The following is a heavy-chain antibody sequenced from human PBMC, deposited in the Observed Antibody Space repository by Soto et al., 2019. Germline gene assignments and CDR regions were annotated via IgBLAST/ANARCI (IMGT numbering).Heavy chain of an antibody. V-gene: IGHV1-8*01. Sequence: ASVKVSCKASGYTFTSYDINWVRQATGQGLEWMGWMNPNSGNTGYAQKXXXRVTMTRNTSISTAYMELSSLRSEDAAVYYCARGQSNSEAFDIWGQGTMVTVS. D-gene: IGHD2-21*01. CDR1: GYTFTSYD. CDR3: ARGQSNSEAFDI. J-gene: IGHJ3*02. CDR2: MNPNSGNT.